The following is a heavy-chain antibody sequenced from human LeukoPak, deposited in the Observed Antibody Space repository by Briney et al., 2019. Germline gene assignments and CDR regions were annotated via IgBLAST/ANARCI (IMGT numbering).Heavy chain of an antibody. J-gene: IGHJ4*02. CDR3: ARSKPYYYGSGSQHFDY. V-gene: IGHV1-18*01. CDR2: ISAYNGNT. CDR1: GYTFTSYG. D-gene: IGHD3-10*01. Sequence: AASVKVSCKASGYTFTSYGISRVRQAPGQGLEWMGWISAYNGNTNYAQKLQGRVTMTTDTSTSTAYMELRSLRSDDTAVYYCARSKPYYYGSGSQHFDYWGQGTLVTASS.